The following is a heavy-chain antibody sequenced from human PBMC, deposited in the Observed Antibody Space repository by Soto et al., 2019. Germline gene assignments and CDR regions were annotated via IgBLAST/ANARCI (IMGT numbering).Heavy chain of an antibody. Sequence: VALQEAGPGLVKPFTNLSLPCNVSGGSVRRGECYLSWIPPAPRKGLEWVCYSYGSWIKNYTPSLKGRVTMSLDRSNNQVSLKLSSVTAADTXXXFCARDVAHGYTENVWGQGTMVTVSS. CDR1: GGSVRRGECY. CDR3: ARDVAHGYTENV. CDR2: SYGSWIK. J-gene: IGHJ3*01. V-gene: IGHV4-30-4*01. D-gene: IGHD5-18*01.